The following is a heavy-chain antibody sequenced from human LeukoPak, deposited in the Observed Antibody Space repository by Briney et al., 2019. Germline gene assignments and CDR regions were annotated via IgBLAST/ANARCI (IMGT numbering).Heavy chain of an antibody. J-gene: IGHJ4*02. V-gene: IGHV3-30*01. CDR1: GFTFSNYA. Sequence: GGSLRLSCAASGFTFSNYAMHWVRQAPGKGLEWVSLISSGGTYEYYADSVKGRFTIFRDNSKNTLYLQLNSPRAEDTAVYYCARDSTYYYDSGSSGPHYFDNWGQGTLVTVSS. CDR3: ARDSTYYYDSGSSGPHYFDN. CDR2: ISSGGTYE. D-gene: IGHD3-10*01.